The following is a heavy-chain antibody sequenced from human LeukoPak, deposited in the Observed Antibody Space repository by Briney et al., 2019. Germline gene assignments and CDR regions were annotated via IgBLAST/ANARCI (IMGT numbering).Heavy chain of an antibody. V-gene: IGHV3-23*01. J-gene: IGHJ4*02. Sequence: GGSLSLSCAASGFTFSSYAMSGLREAPGRALEGVSVISGSGGSTYYGDSVKGRFTISRDNSKNTLYLQMNSLTAEDTAVYYCAKSPTVTGGLDCWGQGTLVTVSS. CDR2: ISGSGGST. CDR1: GFTFSSYA. CDR3: AKSPTVTGGLDC. D-gene: IGHD4-17*01.